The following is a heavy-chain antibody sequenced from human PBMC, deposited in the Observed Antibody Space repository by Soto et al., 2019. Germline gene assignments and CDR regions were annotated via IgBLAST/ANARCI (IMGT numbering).Heavy chain of an antibody. D-gene: IGHD1-26*01. CDR1: GFTFSSYS. V-gene: IGHV3-21*01. CDR3: AREGGGSYGPSDY. J-gene: IGHJ4*02. CDR2: ISSSSSYI. Sequence: GGSLRLSCAASGFTFSSYSMNWVRQAPGKGLEWVSSISSSSSYIYYADSVKGRFTISRDNAKNSLYLQMNSLRAEDTAVYYCAREGGGSYGPSDYWGQGTLVTVSS.